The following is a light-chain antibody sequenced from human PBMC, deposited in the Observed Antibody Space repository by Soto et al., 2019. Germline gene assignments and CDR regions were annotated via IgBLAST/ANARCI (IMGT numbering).Light chain of an antibody. CDR1: QSVSNNF. Sequence: EIVLTQSPGTLSLSPGERATLSCRASQSVSNNFLAWYQQKPGQAPRLLIYGASNRATGIPDRFSGSGSGTDFTLTISRLEPEDFAVYYCHQYGSSPSTFGQGTKVEIK. CDR2: GAS. V-gene: IGKV3-20*01. J-gene: IGKJ1*01. CDR3: HQYGSSPST.